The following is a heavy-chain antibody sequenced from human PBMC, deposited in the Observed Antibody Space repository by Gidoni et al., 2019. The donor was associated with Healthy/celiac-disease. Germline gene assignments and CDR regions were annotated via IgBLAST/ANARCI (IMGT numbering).Heavy chain of an antibody. CDR1: GFTFSSYS. D-gene: IGHD4-17*01. CDR3: ARDPGDYGAYYFDY. CDR2: ISSSSSYI. J-gene: IGHJ4*02. V-gene: IGHV3-21*01. Sequence: EVQLVESGGGLVKPGGSLRLSCAASGFTFSSYSMSWVRQAPGKGLEWVSSISSSSSYIYYADSVKGRFTISRDNAKNSLYLQMNSLRAEDTAVYYCARDPGDYGAYYFDYWGQGTLVTVSS.